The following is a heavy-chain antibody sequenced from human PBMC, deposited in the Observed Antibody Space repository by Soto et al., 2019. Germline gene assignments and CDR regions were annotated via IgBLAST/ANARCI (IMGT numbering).Heavy chain of an antibody. D-gene: IGHD2-8*01. J-gene: IGHJ6*02. Sequence: EVQLVESGGGLVKPGGSLRLSCAASGFTFSSYSMNWVRQAPGKGLEWVSSISSSSSYIYYADSVKGRFTISRDNAKNSLYLQMHSLRAEDTAVYYCARVQTSCTNGVCFPYYYYGMDVWGQGTTVTVSS. CDR1: GFTFSSYS. CDR2: ISSSSSYI. V-gene: IGHV3-21*01. CDR3: ARVQTSCTNGVCFPYYYYGMDV.